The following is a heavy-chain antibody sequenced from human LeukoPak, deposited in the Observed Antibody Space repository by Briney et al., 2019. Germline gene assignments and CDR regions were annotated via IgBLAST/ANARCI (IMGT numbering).Heavy chain of an antibody. CDR1: GFTFSSYA. CDR3: AKDLRVCSGGSCYQRYYYGMDV. CDR2: ISGSGGST. D-gene: IGHD2-15*01. V-gene: IGHV3-23*01. J-gene: IGHJ6*02. Sequence: GGSLRLSCAASGFTFSSYAMSWVRQAPGKGLEWVSAISGSGGSTYCADSVKGRFTMSRDNSKITLYLQMNSLRAEDTAVYYCAKDLRVCSGGSCYQRYYYGMDVWGQGTTVTVSS.